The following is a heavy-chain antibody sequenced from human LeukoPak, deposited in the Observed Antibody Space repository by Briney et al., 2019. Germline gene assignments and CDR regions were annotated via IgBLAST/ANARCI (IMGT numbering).Heavy chain of an antibody. CDR1: GGSFSGYY. J-gene: IGHJ6*03. V-gene: IGHV4-34*01. D-gene: IGHD4-23*01. CDR2: INHSGST. CDR3: ARTAPLVRGSYYKDV. Sequence: SETLSLTCAVYGGSFSGYYWSWIRQPPGKGLEWIGEINHSGSTNYNPSLKSRVTISVDTSKNQFSLKLSSVTAADTAVYYCARTAPLVRGSYYKDVWGKGTTVTVSS.